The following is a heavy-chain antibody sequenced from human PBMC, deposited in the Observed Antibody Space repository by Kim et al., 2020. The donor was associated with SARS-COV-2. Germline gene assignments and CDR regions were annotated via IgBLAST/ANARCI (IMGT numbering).Heavy chain of an antibody. CDR2: INEDGSNV. D-gene: IGHD5-12*01. CDR3: AKVGVATIEDF. J-gene: IGHJ4*02. Sequence: GGSLRLSCVVSGFTFGNKWMSWVRQAPGKGLEWVATINEDGSNVMYVDSVNGRFTISRDNARNSLYLQMNSLRAEDTAVYYCAKVGVATIEDFWCQGSLV. CDR1: GFTFGNKW. V-gene: IGHV3-7*01.